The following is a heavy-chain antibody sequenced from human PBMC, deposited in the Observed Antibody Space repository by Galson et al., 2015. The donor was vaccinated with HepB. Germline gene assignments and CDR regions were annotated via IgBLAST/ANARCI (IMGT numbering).Heavy chain of an antibody. CDR3: AKDHLGITMVRGVKGCFDY. CDR2: ISGSGGST. Sequence: SLRLSCAASGFTFSSYAMSWVRQAPGKGLEWVSAISGSGGSTYYADSVKGRFTISRDNSKNTLYLQMNSLRAEDTAVCYCAKDHLGITMVRGVKGCFDYWGQGTLVTVSS. V-gene: IGHV3-23*01. J-gene: IGHJ4*02. D-gene: IGHD3-10*01. CDR1: GFTFSSYA.